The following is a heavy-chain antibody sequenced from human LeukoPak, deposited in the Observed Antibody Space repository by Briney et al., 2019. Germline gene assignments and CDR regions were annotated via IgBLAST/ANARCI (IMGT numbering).Heavy chain of an antibody. CDR2: IYWNDDK. Sequence: ESGPTLVNLTQTLTLTCTFSGFSLSTSGMYVGWIRQPPGKALEWLALIYWNDDKRYSPSLKSRLTITKDTSKNQVVLTMTNMDPVDTATYYCAHRNSDYRAFDIWGQGTMVTVSS. CDR1: GFSLSTSGMY. J-gene: IGHJ3*02. D-gene: IGHD4-11*01. CDR3: AHRNSDYRAFDI. V-gene: IGHV2-5*01.